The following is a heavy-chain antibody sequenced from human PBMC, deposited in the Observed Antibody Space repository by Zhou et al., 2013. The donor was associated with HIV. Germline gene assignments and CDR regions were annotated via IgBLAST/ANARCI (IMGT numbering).Heavy chain of an antibody. V-gene: IGHV1-69*04. CDR2: IIPILGIA. J-gene: IGHJ6*03. Sequence: QVQLVQSGAEVKKPGSSVKVSCKASGGTFSSYAISWVRQAPGQGLEWMGRIIPILGIANYAQKFQGRVTITADKSTSTAYMELSSLRSEDTAVYYCARIDDPYYYMDVWGQRGPRSPSP. CDR1: GGTFSSYA. CDR3: ARIDDPYYYMDV.